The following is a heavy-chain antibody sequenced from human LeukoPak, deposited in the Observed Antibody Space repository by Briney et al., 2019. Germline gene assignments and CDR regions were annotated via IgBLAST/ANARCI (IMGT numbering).Heavy chain of an antibody. CDR3: ARDVGKAYFDY. CDR1: GFTFSSSW. V-gene: IGHV3-21*01. D-gene: IGHD2-15*01. Sequence: GGSLRLSCAASGFTFSSSWMDWVRQAPGKGLEWVSSISSSSVYIDYADSVKGRFTISRDNAKNSLYLQMASLRAEDTAVYYCARDVGKAYFDYWGQGTLVTVSS. J-gene: IGHJ4*02. CDR2: ISSSSVYI.